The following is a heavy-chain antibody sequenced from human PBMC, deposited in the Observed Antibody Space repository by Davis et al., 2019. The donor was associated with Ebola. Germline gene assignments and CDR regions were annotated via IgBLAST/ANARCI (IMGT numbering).Heavy chain of an antibody. V-gene: IGHV3-30*18. J-gene: IGHJ4*02. CDR3: AKDVTDYSSGWTSL. D-gene: IGHD6-19*01. Sequence: PGGSLRLSCAASGFTFSNYGMHWVRQAPGKGLEWVAVIAYDGSNKYYADSVKGRFTISRANYKKTLFLQMSSLRAEDTAVYYCAKDVTDYSSGWTSLWGQGTLVTVSS. CDR1: GFTFSNYG. CDR2: IAYDGSNK.